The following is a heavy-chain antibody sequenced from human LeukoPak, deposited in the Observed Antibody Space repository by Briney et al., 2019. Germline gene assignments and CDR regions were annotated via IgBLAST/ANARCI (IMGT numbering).Heavy chain of an antibody. Sequence: GGSLRLSCAASGFTFSSYSMHWVRQAPGKGLEYVSAISNNEGTTYYADSVRGRFTISRDNSRNTLYLQMGSLRTEDMAVYYCAVLGGSNYYDYWGQGTILTVSS. D-gene: IGHD3-3*02. CDR3: AVLGGSNYYDY. V-gene: IGHV3-64*02. CDR2: ISNNEGTT. J-gene: IGHJ4*02. CDR1: GFTFSSYS.